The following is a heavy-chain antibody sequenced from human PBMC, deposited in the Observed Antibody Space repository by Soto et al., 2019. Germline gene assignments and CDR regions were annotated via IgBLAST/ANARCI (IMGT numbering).Heavy chain of an antibody. CDR3: AKREDSSRFGGMDV. CDR1: GGSITSGGYF. CDR2: VHSTGGT. J-gene: IGHJ6*02. Sequence: PSETLSLTCTVSGGSITSGGYFWDWIRQPPGKGLEWIGTVHSTGGTYYSPSLRSRVTISVDTSKNLFSLKMTSASATDTAVYFCAKREDSSRFGGMDVWGQGTTVTVSS. V-gene: IGHV4-39*01. D-gene: IGHD3-3*01.